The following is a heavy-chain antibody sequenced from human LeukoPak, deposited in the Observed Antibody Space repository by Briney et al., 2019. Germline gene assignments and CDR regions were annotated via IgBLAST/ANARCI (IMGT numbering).Heavy chain of an antibody. D-gene: IGHD3-22*01. Sequence: SNPSLDSRATISVDTSKNQFSLKLSSVTAADTAVYYCARTKYYFDSSDYFFFDPWGQGILVTVSS. V-gene: IGHV4-39*01. J-gene: IGHJ5*02. CDR3: ARTKYYFDSSDYFFFDP.